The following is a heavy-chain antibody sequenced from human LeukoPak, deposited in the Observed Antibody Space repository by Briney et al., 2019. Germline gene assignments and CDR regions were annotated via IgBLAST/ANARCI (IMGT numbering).Heavy chain of an antibody. V-gene: IGHV3-33*08. CDR1: GFIFSDYA. CDR3: ARRNLVAFDI. D-gene: IGHD1-14*01. Sequence: PGGSLRLSCAASGFIFSDYAMQWVRQAPGKGLEWVAVIWYDGSNKYYADSVKGRLTISRDNSKNTLYLQMNSLRAEDTAVYYCARRNLVAFDIWGQGTMVTVSS. J-gene: IGHJ3*02. CDR2: IWYDGSNK.